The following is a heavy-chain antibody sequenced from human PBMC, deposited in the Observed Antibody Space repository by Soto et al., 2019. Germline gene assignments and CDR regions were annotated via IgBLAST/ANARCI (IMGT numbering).Heavy chain of an antibody. D-gene: IGHD3-9*01. J-gene: IGHJ4*02. CDR1: GYSFSSDT. CDR2: INPIGGRT. Sequence: SVKVSRKASGYSFSSDTISCRRQTPGKGLEWMGRINPIGGRTSYAQKFQGRVTMTRDTSTSTVYMELSSLRSEDTAVYYCARQYYDILTGYYKTEDTFDYWGQGTLVTVSS. CDR3: ARQYYDILTGYYKTEDTFDY. V-gene: IGHV1-46*01.